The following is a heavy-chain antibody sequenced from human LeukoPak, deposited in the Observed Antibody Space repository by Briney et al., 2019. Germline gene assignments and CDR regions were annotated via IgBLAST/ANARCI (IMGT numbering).Heavy chain of an antibody. V-gene: IGHV4-38-2*02. Sequence: PSETLSLTCAVSGYSISSGYYWGWIRQPPGKGLEWIGSIYHSGSTYYNPSLKSRVTISVDTSKNQFSLKLSSVTAADTALYYCARELLRYFDWLSGGPNDAFDIWGQGTMVTVSS. CDR2: IYHSGST. D-gene: IGHD3-9*01. J-gene: IGHJ3*02. CDR1: GYSISSGYY. CDR3: ARELLRYFDWLSGGPNDAFDI.